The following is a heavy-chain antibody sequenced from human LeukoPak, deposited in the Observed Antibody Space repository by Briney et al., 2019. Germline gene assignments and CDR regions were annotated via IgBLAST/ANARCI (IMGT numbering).Heavy chain of an antibody. V-gene: IGHV1-18*01. CDR2: IGAYDGKT. CDR1: GYTFTTYA. J-gene: IGHJ5*02. D-gene: IGHD3-3*01. CDR3: ARVRDFWSGHYNWFDP. Sequence: ASVKVSCKASGYTFTTYAISWVRQAPGQGLEWMGWIGAYDGKTNYAQEFQGRVTVTTDTSTSTAYMGLRSLTSDDTAVYYCARVRDFWSGHYNWFDPWGQGTLVTVSS.